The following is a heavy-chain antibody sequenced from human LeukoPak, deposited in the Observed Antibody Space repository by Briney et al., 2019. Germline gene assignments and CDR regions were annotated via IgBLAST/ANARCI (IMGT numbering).Heavy chain of an antibody. CDR3: ARVGVWGSYRNNWFDP. V-gene: IGHV1-2*02. J-gene: IGHJ5*02. CDR1: GYTFTGYF. D-gene: IGHD3-16*02. CDR2: INPNSGGT. Sequence: ASVKVSCKASGYTFTGYFMHWVRQAPGQGLEWMGWINPNSGGTNCAQKFQGRVTMTRDTSISTAYMELSRLRSDDTAVYYCARVGVWGSYRNNWFDPWGQGTLVTVSS.